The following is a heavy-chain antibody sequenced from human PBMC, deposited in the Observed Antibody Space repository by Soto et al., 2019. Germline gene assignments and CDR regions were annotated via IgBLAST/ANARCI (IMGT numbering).Heavy chain of an antibody. J-gene: IGHJ2*01. V-gene: IGHV1-69*01. D-gene: IGHD2-21*02. CDR3: ARRGESCSGDCYSHWFFDL. CDR2: IIPIFGTT. Sequence: QVQLVQSGAEVKKPGSSVNVSCKASGGTLNNYAISWVRQAPGQGLEWMGGIIPIFGTTNYAQKFKGRVTITADESTNTAYMELSSLTPDDTAIYYCARRGESCSGDCYSHWFFDLWGRGTLVSVTS. CDR1: GGTLNNYA.